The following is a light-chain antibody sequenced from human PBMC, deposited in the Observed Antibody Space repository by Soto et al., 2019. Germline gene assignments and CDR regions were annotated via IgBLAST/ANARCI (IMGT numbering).Light chain of an antibody. CDR2: DVS. V-gene: IGLV2-14*01. CDR1: NSDIGGYNI. J-gene: IGLJ1*01. CDR3: TSYATGGTHV. Sequence: QSALTQPASVSGSPGQSITLSCTGTNSDIGGYNIVSWYQQHPGKAPKLMIYDVSIRPSGVSDRFSGSKSANTASLTISGLQPEDEADYYCTSYATGGTHVFGTWTKVTVL.